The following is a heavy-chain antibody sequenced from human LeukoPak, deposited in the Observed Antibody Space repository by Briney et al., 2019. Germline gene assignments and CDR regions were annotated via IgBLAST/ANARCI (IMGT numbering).Heavy chain of an antibody. CDR3: ARDSGERGSGSYLIAY. CDR2: IVVGSGNT. CDR1: GFTFTSSA. Sequence: SVKVSCKASGFTFTSSAMQWVRQARGQRLEWIGWIVVGSGNTNYAQKFQERVTITRDMSTSTAYMELSRLRSDDTAVYYCARDSGERGSGSYLIAYWGQGTLVTVSS. D-gene: IGHD3-10*01. J-gene: IGHJ4*02. V-gene: IGHV1-58*02.